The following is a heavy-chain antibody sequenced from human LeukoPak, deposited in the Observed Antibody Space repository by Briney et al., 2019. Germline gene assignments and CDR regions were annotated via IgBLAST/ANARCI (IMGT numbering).Heavy chain of an antibody. CDR1: GFIFRNYG. D-gene: IGHD3-22*01. CDR3: ASWRGSSDSGGYYYDY. V-gene: IGHV3-33*01. Sequence: GRSLRLSCAASGFIFRNYGMHWVRQAPGKGLEWVAVIWFDESNQYYADSVKGRFTISRDNSKSTLYLQMNSLRLEDTAVYYCASWRGSSDSGGYYYDYWGQGTLVTVSS. J-gene: IGHJ4*02. CDR2: IWFDESNQ.